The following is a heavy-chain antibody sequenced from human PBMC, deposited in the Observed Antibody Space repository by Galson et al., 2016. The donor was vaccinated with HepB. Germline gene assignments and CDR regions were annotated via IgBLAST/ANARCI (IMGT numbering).Heavy chain of an antibody. Sequence: PALVKPTQTLTLTCDFSGFSLSTSGMCVSWIRQPPGKALEWLALIDWDDDKYYTTSLKTRLTISKDISKNQVVLTMTNVDPEDTATYYCARALIVMVRGVLSVTYDVWGQGTAVTVSS. V-gene: IGHV2-70*01. J-gene: IGHJ3*01. D-gene: IGHD3-10*01. CDR2: IDWDDDK. CDR1: GFSLSTSGMC. CDR3: ARALIVMVRGVLSVTYDV.